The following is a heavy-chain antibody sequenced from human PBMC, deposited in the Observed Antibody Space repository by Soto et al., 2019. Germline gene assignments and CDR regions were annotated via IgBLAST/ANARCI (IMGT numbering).Heavy chain of an antibody. CDR2: ISGSGGST. D-gene: IGHD5-18*01. Sequence: EVQLLESGGGLVQPGGSLRLSCAASGFTFSSYAMSWVRQAPGKGLEWVSAISGSGGSTYYADSVKGRFTISRDNSKNTQYLQMNTLGAEDMAVYYCAKVLGGYYRIQLWSSLLGYRMDVWGQGTTVTVSS. J-gene: IGHJ6*02. CDR1: GFTFSSYA. CDR3: AKVLGGYYRIQLWSSLLGYRMDV. V-gene: IGHV3-23*01.